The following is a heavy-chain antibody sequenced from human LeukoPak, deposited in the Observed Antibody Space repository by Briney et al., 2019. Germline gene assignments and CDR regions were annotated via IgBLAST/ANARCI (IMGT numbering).Heavy chain of an antibody. D-gene: IGHD5-18*01. V-gene: IGHV3-66*04. CDR1: GFTFSSYG. Sequence: QPGGSLRLSCAASGFTFSSYGMHWVRQAPGKGLEWVSVIYSGGSTYYADSVKGRFTISRDNSKNTLYLQMNSLRAEDTAVYYCARQSGYSYGYVDYWGQGTLVTVSS. CDR3: ARQSGYSYGYVDY. CDR2: IYSGGST. J-gene: IGHJ4*02.